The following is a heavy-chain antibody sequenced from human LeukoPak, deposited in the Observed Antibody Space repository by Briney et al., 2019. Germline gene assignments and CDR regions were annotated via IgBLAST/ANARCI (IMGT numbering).Heavy chain of an antibody. CDR2: ISWNSGSI. V-gene: IGHV3-9*01. CDR1: GFTFDDYA. CDR3: ANSYGDYAGFDY. Sequence: PGGSLRLSCAASGFTFDDYAMHWVRHAPGKGLEWVSGISWNSGSIGYADSVKGRFTISRDNAKNSLYLQMNSLRAEDTALYYCANSYGDYAGFDYWGQGTLVTVSS. J-gene: IGHJ4*02. D-gene: IGHD4-17*01.